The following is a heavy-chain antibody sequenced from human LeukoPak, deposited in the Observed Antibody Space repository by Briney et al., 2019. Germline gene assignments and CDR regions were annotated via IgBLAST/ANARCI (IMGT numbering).Heavy chain of an antibody. CDR3: ARITIFGRGYDAFDF. CDR2: ISAYNGNT. J-gene: IGHJ3*01. CDR1: GYTFTSYG. Sequence: ASVKVSCKASGYTFTSYGISWVRQAPGQGLEWMGWISAYNGNTNYAQKLQGSVTMTTDTSTSTAYMELRSLRSDDTAVYYCARITIFGRGYDAFDFWGQGTMVTVSS. D-gene: IGHD3-3*01. V-gene: IGHV1-18*01.